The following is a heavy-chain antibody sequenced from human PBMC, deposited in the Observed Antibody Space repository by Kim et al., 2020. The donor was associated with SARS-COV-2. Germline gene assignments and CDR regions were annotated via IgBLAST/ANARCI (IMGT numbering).Heavy chain of an antibody. CDR3: ARMFGSGSYHGAFDI. D-gene: IGHD3-10*01. J-gene: IGHJ3*02. CDR2: IWYDGSNK. CDR1: GFTFSSYG. Sequence: GGSLRLSCAASGFTFSSYGMHWVRQAPGKGLEWVAVIWYDGSNKYYADSVKGRFTISRDNSKNTLYLQMNSLRAEDTAVYYCARMFGSGSYHGAFDIWGQGTMVTVSS. V-gene: IGHV3-33*01.